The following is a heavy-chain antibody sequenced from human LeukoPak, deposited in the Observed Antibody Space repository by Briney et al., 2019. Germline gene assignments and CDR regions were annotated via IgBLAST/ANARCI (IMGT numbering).Heavy chain of an antibody. CDR1: GGSMTTHH. Sequence: SETLSLTCTVSGGSMTTHHWNWIRQTPGKGLEWIGYVFDGGRTKVNPSLTSRVTLSTDTSKNQLSLRLSSVTAADTAVYYCARDHYYDSSAHYYYGMDVWGQGTTVTVSS. V-gene: IGHV4-59*11. J-gene: IGHJ6*02. CDR2: VFDGGRT. CDR3: ARDHYYDSSAHYYYGMDV. D-gene: IGHD3-22*01.